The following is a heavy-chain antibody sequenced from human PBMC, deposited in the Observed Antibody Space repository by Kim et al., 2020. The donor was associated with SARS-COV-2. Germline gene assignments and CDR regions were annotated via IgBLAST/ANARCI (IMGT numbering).Heavy chain of an antibody. CDR3: ATAPAVAGTHPCGCYYYGMDV. J-gene: IGHJ6*02. CDR2: LDPEDGYT. D-gene: IGHD6-19*01. V-gene: IGHV1-24*01. Sequence: SVKVSFKVSGYTLTDLSMHWVRQAPGKELEWVGGLDPEDGYTIYAQKFQGRVTMTEATSTDTAYMDLSSLRSEDTSVYYCATAPAVAGTHPCGCYYYGMDVWGQGTTVTVSS. CDR1: GYTLTDLS.